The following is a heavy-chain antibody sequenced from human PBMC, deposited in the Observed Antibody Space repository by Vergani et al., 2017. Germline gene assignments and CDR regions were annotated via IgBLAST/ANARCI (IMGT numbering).Heavy chain of an antibody. Sequence: QVQLQESGPRLVKPSQTLTLTCTVSGDSIRRGSYYWTWIRQPAGKGLEWIGHISIRGMTKYSPSLTGRATVSVDTSKNQFSLRLHSVTAADTALYFCARGLVGAVAIPPVDSWGQGIRVTVSS. CDR1: GDSIRRGSYY. J-gene: IGHJ4*02. CDR2: ISIRGMT. D-gene: IGHD2-8*02. CDR3: ARGLVGAVAIPPVDS. V-gene: IGHV4-61*02.